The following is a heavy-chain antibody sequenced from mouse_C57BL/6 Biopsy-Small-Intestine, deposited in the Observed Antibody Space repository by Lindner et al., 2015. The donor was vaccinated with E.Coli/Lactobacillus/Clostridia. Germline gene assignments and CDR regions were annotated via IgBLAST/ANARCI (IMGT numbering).Heavy chain of an antibody. CDR2: INPNSGDT. D-gene: IGHD1-1*02. V-gene: IGHV1-84*02. CDR3: ARRLEDCIGGSCYSDFYYDVIGLGAFDI. Sequence: SVKVSCKASDYTFSDYYLHWVRQAPGQGLEWMGWINPNSGDTNYAQKFQGRVTMTRDTSISTAYMELNTLRSDDTAVYYCARRLEDCIGGSCYSDFYYDVIGLGAFDIWGQGTVVTVSS. J-gene: IGHJ3*01. CDR1: DYTFSDYY.